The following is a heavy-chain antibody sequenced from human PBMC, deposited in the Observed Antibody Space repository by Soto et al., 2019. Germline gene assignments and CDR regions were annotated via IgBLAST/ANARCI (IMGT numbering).Heavy chain of an antibody. CDR2: SYSGGST. D-gene: IGHD3-16*01. Sequence: GGSLRLSCAASGVTVSSNYVGWVRQAPGKGLELVSVSYSGGSTYYADSVKGRFTISRDNSKNTVYLQMNSLRAEDTDVYFCARDNAGGSGWFDPWGQGSLVSVSS. V-gene: IGHV3-53*01. CDR1: GVTVSSNY. J-gene: IGHJ5*02. CDR3: ARDNAGGSGWFDP.